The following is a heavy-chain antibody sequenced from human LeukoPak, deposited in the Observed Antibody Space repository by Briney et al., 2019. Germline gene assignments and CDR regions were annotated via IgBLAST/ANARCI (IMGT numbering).Heavy chain of an antibody. D-gene: IGHD2-15*01. Sequence: PGGSLGLSCAASGFTVSSNYMSWVRQAPGKGLEWVSVIYSGGSTYYADSVKGRFTISRDNSKNTLYLQMNSLRAEDTAVYYCARKVDCSGGSRYDYWGQGTLVTVSS. CDR3: ARKVDCSGGSRYDY. J-gene: IGHJ4*02. CDR2: IYSGGST. V-gene: IGHV3-66*01. CDR1: GFTVSSNY.